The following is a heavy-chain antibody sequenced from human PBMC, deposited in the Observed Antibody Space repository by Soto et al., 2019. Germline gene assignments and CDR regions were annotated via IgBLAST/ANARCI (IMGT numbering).Heavy chain of an antibody. J-gene: IGHJ6*02. CDR1: GGTFTSYG. Sequence: GASVKVSCKASGGTFTSYGISWVRQAPGQGLEWMGWISAYNGNTNYAQKLQGRVTMTTDTSTSTAYMELRSLRSDDTAVYYCAMGSHSSGYYGMDVWGQGTTVTVSS. D-gene: IGHD3-22*01. V-gene: IGHV1-18*01. CDR3: AMGSHSSGYYGMDV. CDR2: ISAYNGNT.